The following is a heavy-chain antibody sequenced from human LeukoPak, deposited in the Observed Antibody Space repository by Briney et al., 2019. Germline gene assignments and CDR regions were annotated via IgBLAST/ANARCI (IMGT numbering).Heavy chain of an antibody. J-gene: IGHJ4*02. Sequence: GGSLRLSCTVSGFTVSSNSMSWVRQAPGKGLEWVSFIYSDNTHYSDSVKGRFTISRDNSKNTQYLQMNSLRAEDTAVYYCARRAGAYSHPYDYWGQGTLVTVSS. CDR3: ARRAGAYSHPYDY. V-gene: IGHV3-53*01. CDR1: GFTVSSNS. CDR2: IYSDNT. D-gene: IGHD4/OR15-4a*01.